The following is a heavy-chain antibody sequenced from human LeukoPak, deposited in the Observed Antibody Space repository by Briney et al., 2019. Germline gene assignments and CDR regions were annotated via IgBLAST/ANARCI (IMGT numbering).Heavy chain of an antibody. CDR3: ASQPYYDFWSGYYGGYFDY. Sequence: SETLSHTCTVSGGSISSYYWSWIRQPPGKGLEWIGYIYYSGSTNYNPSLKSRVTISVDTSKNQFSLKLSSVTAADTAVYYCASQPYYDFWSGYYGGYFDYWGQGTLVTVSS. D-gene: IGHD3-3*01. J-gene: IGHJ4*02. CDR2: IYYSGST. CDR1: GGSISSYY. V-gene: IGHV4-59*01.